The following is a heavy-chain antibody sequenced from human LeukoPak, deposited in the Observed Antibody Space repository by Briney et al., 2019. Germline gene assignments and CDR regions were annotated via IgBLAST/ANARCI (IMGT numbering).Heavy chain of an antibody. CDR2: IHGSGHT. Sequence: SETLSLTCTVSGGSLNIHYWSWIRQPPGKGLEWIGYIHGSGHTHYDTSLRGRATISEDTSKNQFFLQLTSVTAADTAIYSCARNVGWYTYDTWGQGILVTVSS. CDR1: GGSLNIHY. CDR3: ARNVGWYTYDT. D-gene: IGHD6-19*01. J-gene: IGHJ5*02. V-gene: IGHV4-59*08.